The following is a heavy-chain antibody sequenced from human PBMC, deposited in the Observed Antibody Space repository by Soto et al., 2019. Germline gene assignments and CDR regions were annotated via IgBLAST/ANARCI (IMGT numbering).Heavy chain of an antibody. D-gene: IGHD2-21*02. Sequence: GGSLRLSCAASGFTFSNAWMNWVRQAPGKGLEWVGRIKSKTDGGTTDYAAPVKGRFTISRDDSKNTLYLQMNSLKTEDTAVYYCTTDSDSEYYYGMDVWGQGTTVTVSS. CDR3: TTDSDSEYYYGMDV. CDR1: GFTFSNAW. J-gene: IGHJ6*02. CDR2: IKSKTDGGTT. V-gene: IGHV3-15*07.